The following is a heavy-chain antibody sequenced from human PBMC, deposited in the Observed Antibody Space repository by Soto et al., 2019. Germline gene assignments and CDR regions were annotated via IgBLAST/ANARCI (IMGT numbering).Heavy chain of an antibody. CDR1: AFTFSSYW. J-gene: IGHJ6*02. CDR3: ARSSVRICSSTSCYTEPRGMDV. V-gene: IGHV3-74*01. D-gene: IGHD2-2*02. Sequence: GGSLRLSCGASAFTFSSYWMHWVRQAPGKXLVWVSRIDADGSSTSYADSVKGRFTISRDNAKNTLYLQLNSLRAEDTAVYYCARSSVRICSSTSCYTEPRGMDVWGQGATVTVSS. CDR2: IDADGSST.